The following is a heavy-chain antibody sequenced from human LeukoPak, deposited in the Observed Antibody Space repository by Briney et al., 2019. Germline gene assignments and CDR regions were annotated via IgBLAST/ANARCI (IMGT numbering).Heavy chain of an antibody. CDR2: IKEDGSEK. CDR1: GFTFSSYW. CDR3: AREDTVAREAFDI. J-gene: IGHJ3*02. V-gene: IGHV3-7*01. Sequence: GSLILSCAVSGFTFSSYWMSWVRQAPGKGLEWVANIKEDGSEKYYVDSVKGRFIISRDNAKNSLYLQMNSLTAEDPAVYYCAREDTVAREAFDIWGQGTMVIVSS. D-gene: IGHD5-18*01.